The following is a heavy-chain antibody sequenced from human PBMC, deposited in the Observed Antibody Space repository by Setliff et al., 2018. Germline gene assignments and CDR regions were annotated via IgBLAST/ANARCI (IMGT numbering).Heavy chain of an antibody. D-gene: IGHD3-22*01. CDR3: ARGFYDSSGYPIDY. CDR1: GFTFSNAW. Sequence: GGSLRLSCAASGFTFSNAWMTWVRQAPGKGLEWVGRIKRKTDGGTADYAAPVKGRFTISRDDSKNTLYLQMNSLKTEDTAVYYCARGFYDSSGYPIDYWGQGTLVTVSS. CDR2: IKRKTDGGTA. J-gene: IGHJ4*02. V-gene: IGHV3-15*01.